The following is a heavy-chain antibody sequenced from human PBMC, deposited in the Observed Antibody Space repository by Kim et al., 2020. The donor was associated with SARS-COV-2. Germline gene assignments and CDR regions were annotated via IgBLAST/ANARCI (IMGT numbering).Heavy chain of an antibody. V-gene: IGHV1-3*01. CDR2: INAGNGNT. J-gene: IGHJ2*01. CDR3: ARDAASWWEPHHYWYFDL. Sequence: ASVKVSCKASGYTFTSYAMHWVRQAPGQRLEWMGWINAGNGNTKYSQKFQGRVTITRDTSASTAYMELSSLRSEDTAVYYCARDAASWWEPHHYWYFDLWGRGTLVTVSS. D-gene: IGHD1-26*01. CDR1: GYTFTSYA.